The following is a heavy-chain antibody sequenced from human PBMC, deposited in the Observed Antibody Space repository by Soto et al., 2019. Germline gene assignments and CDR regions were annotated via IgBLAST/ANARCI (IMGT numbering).Heavy chain of an antibody. CDR1: GGSISSGAYY. CDR2: IYYSGST. J-gene: IGHJ5*02. D-gene: IGHD1-26*01. CDR3: SRGRTGSYLWFDP. V-gene: IGHV4-30-4*01. Sequence: SENLSISCTVSGGSISSGAYYWGWIRQPTGKGLEWIGYIYYSGSTYYNPSLKSRVTISVDTSKNQFSLKLSSVTAADTAVYFFSRGRTGSYLWFDPLGQGTLVTVSP.